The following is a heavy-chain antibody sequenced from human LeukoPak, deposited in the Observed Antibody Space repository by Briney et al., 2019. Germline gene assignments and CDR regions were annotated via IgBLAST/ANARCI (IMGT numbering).Heavy chain of an antibody. CDR2: IYYTGST. V-gene: IGHV4-59*08. CDR3: ARRNDPYGLDV. J-gene: IGHJ6*02. D-gene: IGHD1-1*01. Sequence: SETLSLTCTVSGDSISSNYWSWIRQPPGKGLEWIGYIYYTGSTYYNPSLTSRVTISVDTSRIHFSLKLTSVTAADTAVYYCARRNDPYGLDVWGQGTTVTVSS. CDR1: GDSISSNY.